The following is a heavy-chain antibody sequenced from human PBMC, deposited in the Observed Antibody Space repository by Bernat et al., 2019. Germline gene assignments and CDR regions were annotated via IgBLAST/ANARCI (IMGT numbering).Heavy chain of an antibody. CDR1: GFTFSSYW. D-gene: IGHD7-27*01. CDR2: INQDGSEK. V-gene: IGHV3-7*03. J-gene: IGHJ4*02. CDR3: ARSPRTGDVDS. Sequence: EVQLVESGGGLVQPGESLRLSCAASGFTFSSYWMSWVRQAPGKGLEWVANINQDGSEKYYVDSVKGRFTISRDNAKNSLYLQMNSLRAEDTAVYYCARSPRTGDVDSWGQGTLVTVSS.